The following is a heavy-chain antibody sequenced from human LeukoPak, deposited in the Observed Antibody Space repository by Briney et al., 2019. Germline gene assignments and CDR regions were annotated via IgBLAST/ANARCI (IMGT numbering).Heavy chain of an antibody. V-gene: IGHV3-33*06. CDR3: AKAWYSSSSFDY. J-gene: IGHJ4*02. CDR2: IWYDGSNK. Sequence: PGRSLRLSCAASGFTFSSYGMHWVRQAPGKGVEWGAVIWYDGSNKYYADSVKGGFTISRDNSKNTVYLQMNSLRAEDTAVYYCAKAWYSSSSFDYWGQGTLVTVSS. CDR1: GFTFSSYG. D-gene: IGHD6-6*01.